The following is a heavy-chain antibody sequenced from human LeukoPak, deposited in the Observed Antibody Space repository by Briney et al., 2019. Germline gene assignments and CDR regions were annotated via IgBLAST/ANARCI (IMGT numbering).Heavy chain of an antibody. V-gene: IGHV3-23*01. CDR2: ISGSGGST. CDR1: GFTFSSYA. D-gene: IGHD3-10*01. Sequence: PGGSLRLSXAASGFTFSSYAMSWVRQSPGKGLEWVSAISGSGGSTYYADSVKGRFTISRDNSKNTLYLQMNSLRAEDTAVYYCAKDFMDRGVPIDYWGQGTLVTVSS. CDR3: AKDFMDRGVPIDY. J-gene: IGHJ4*02.